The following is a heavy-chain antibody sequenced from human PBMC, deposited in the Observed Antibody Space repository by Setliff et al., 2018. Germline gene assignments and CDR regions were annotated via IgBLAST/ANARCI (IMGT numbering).Heavy chain of an antibody. CDR3: ARHIWGAKMQLPHDVFDI. V-gene: IGHV4-38-2*01. CDR2: MYHSGST. J-gene: IGHJ3*02. Sequence: PSETLSLTCAVSYYSISSGYYWGWIRQPPGKGLEWIGSMYHSGSTYYSPSLESRVTISVDMSKNHLSLKLSSVTAADTAVYYCARHIWGAKMQLPHDVFDIWGQGIMVTVSS. D-gene: IGHD2-2*01. CDR1: YYSISSGYY.